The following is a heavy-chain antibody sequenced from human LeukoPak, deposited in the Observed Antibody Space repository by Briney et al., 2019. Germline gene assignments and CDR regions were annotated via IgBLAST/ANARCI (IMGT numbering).Heavy chain of an antibody. CDR1: GGSFSGYY. Sequence: SETLSLTCAVYGGSFSGYYWSWIRQPPGKGLEWIGEINHSGSTNYNPSLKSRVTISVDTSKNQFSLKLSSVTAADTAVYYCARGRYSYGPHYYYYLDVWGKGTTVTISS. CDR3: ARGRYSYGPHYYYYLDV. D-gene: IGHD5-18*01. V-gene: IGHV4-34*01. CDR2: INHSGST. J-gene: IGHJ6*03.